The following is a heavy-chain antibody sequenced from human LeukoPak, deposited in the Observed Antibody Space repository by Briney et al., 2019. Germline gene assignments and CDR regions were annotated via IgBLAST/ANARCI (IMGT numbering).Heavy chain of an antibody. CDR1: GYTFSGEY. CDR3: VRGLPGGFDL. V-gene: IGHV1-2*06. Sequence: ASVKVSCKASGYTFSGEYMHWVRQAPGKGLEWMGRNNPKSGGTNYAQKFQGRVTMTSDTSISTLYMEVSRLKSDDTAVYYCVRGLPGGFDLWGRGTQVTVSS. J-gene: IGHJ2*01. CDR2: NNPKSGGT.